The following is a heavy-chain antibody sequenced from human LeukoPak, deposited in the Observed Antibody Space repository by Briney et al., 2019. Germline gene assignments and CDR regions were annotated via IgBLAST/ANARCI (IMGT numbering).Heavy chain of an antibody. J-gene: IGHJ6*04. Sequence: GGSLGLSCAASGFTFSSYAMHWVRQAPGKGLEWVAVISYDGSNKYYADSVKGRFTISRDNSKNTLYLQMNSLRAEDTAVYYCAREEGMDVWGKGTTVTVSS. CDR1: GFTFSSYA. V-gene: IGHV3-30*04. CDR3: AREEGMDV. CDR2: ISYDGSNK.